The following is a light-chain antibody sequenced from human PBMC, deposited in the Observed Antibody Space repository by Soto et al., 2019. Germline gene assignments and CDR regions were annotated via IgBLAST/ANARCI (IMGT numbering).Light chain of an antibody. CDR1: QSVGSN. CDR2: GAS. Sequence: EIVMTQSPATLSVSPGERATLSCRASQSVGSNLAWYQQKPGQAPRLLIYGASSRPTGIPARFSGSESGTEFTLTISRLQSEDFAVYYCQQYNNGPLTFGPGTKVDIK. V-gene: IGKV3-15*01. CDR3: QQYNNGPLT. J-gene: IGKJ3*01.